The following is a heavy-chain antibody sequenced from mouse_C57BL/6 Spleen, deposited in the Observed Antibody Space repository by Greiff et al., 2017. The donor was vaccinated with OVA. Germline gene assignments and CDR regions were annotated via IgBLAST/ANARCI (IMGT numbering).Heavy chain of an antibody. Sequence: EVQLVESGGGLVQPKGSLKLSCAASGFSFNTYAMNWVRQAPGKGLEWVARIRSKSNNYAKYYADSVKDRFTISRDDSESMLYLQMNNLKTEDTAMYYCVRHYFDYWGQGTTLTVSS. V-gene: IGHV10-1*01. J-gene: IGHJ2*01. CDR3: VRHYFDY. CDR2: IRSKSNNYAK. CDR1: GFSFNTYA.